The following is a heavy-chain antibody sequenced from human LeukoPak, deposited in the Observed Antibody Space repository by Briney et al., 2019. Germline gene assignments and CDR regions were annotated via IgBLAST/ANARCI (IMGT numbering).Heavy chain of an antibody. V-gene: IGHV3-30*02. Sequence: GGSLRLSCAASGFTFSNAWMSWVRQAPGKGLEWGAFIRYDGSNKYYADSVKGRFTISRDNSKNTLYLQMNSLRAEDTAVYYCAKVLSPTVTTWGLDYWGQGTLVTVSS. CDR2: IRYDGSNK. CDR1: GFTFSNAW. J-gene: IGHJ4*02. CDR3: AKVLSPTVTTWGLDY. D-gene: IGHD4-17*01.